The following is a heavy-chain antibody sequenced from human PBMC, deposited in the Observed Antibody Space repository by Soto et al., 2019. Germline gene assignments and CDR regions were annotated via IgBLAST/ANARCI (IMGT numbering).Heavy chain of an antibody. CDR1: GYTFSSYA. Sequence: QVQLVQSGAEVKKPGSSVKVSCKASGYTFSSYAISWVRQSPGQGLEWVGGIFPICGRANYAQKFQGRVTITADESTSTAYMELSRLRSEDTAVFFCARQLELGLYYFDYWGQGTLITVSS. CDR3: ARQLELGLYYFDY. D-gene: IGHD1-1*01. V-gene: IGHV1-69*01. CDR2: IFPICGRA. J-gene: IGHJ4*02.